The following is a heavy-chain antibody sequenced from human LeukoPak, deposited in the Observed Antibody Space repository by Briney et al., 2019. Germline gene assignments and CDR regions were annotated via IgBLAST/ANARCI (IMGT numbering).Heavy chain of an antibody. J-gene: IGHJ4*02. CDR3: ARVGTYGSGSYLSWLDY. Sequence: SETLSLTCAVYGGSFSGSYWSWIRQPPGKGLEWIAEISHSGSTNYNPSLKSRVTISVDTSKNQFSLKLSSVTAADTAVYYCARVGTYGSGSYLSWLDYWGQGTLVTVSS. CDR1: GGSFSGSY. CDR2: ISHSGST. V-gene: IGHV4-34*01. D-gene: IGHD3-10*01.